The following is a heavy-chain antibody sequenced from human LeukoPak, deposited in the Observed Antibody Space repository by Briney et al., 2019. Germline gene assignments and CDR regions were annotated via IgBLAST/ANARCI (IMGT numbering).Heavy chain of an antibody. CDR3: AKDTVKVTTIRRVPHYMDV. V-gene: IGHV3-23*01. Sequence: GGSLRLSCAASGITFSSYAMSWVRHAPGKGLEWVSTISSTGGTTYYADSVKGRFTIPRDNSKNTLYLQMNSLRAEDTAVYYCAKDTVKVTTIRRVPHYMDVWGKGTTVTISS. CDR1: GITFSSYA. J-gene: IGHJ6*03. CDR2: ISSTGGTT. D-gene: IGHD5-12*01.